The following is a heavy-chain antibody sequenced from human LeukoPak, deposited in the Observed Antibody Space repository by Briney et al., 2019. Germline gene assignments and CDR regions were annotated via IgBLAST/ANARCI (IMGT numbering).Heavy chain of an antibody. D-gene: IGHD6-13*01. CDR3: ARVKLSRSSGYSTNWFDP. CDR1: GYTFTSYY. V-gene: IGHV1-46*01. Sequence: ASVKVSRKASGYTFTSYYMHWVRQAPGQGLEWMGIINPSGGSTSYAQKFQGRVTMTRDTFTSTVYMELSSLRSEDTAVYYCARVKLSRSSGYSTNWFDPWGQGTLVTVSS. J-gene: IGHJ5*02. CDR2: INPSGGST.